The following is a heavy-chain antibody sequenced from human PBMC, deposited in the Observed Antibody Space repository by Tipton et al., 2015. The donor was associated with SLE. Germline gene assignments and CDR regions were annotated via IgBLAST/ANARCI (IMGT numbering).Heavy chain of an antibody. CDR3: ARGGDSNSPFDY. Sequence: TLSLTCTVSGGSVRSGSFYWSWIRQLPGKGLEWIGYIYYSGSTHYNPSLKSPFTISIDTSKDQFSLMLSSVTAADTAVYYCARGGDSNSPFDYWGQGTLVTVSS. CDR2: IYYSGST. CDR1: GGSVRSGSFY. J-gene: IGHJ4*02. V-gene: IGHV4-31*01. D-gene: IGHD6-6*01.